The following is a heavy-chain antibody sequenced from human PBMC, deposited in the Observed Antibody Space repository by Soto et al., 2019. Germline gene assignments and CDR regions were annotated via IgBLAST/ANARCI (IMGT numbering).Heavy chain of an antibody. CDR2: IVVGSGNT. Sequence: GASVKVSCKASGFTFTSSAVQWVRQARGQRLEWIGWIVVGSGNTNYAQKLQERVTITRDMSTRTAYIELSSLRSEDTTVYYFAADLASTRLSYYGMEVGGQGTTVTVSS. CDR3: AADLASTRLSYYGMEV. CDR1: GFTFTSSA. V-gene: IGHV1-58*01. J-gene: IGHJ6*02. D-gene: IGHD4-4*01.